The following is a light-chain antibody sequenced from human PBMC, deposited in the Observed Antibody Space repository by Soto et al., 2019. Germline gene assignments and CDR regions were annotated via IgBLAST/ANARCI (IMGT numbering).Light chain of an antibody. CDR1: QSISSY. CDR3: HQRYSTPWT. Sequence: DIQMTQSPSSLSASVGDRVTITCRASQSISSYLNWHQQKPGKAPKLLIYAASSLQSGVPSRFSGSESGTDFALTISSLQTKSFATYYCHQRYSTPWTIGQGTKVDIK. CDR2: AAS. V-gene: IGKV1-39*01. J-gene: IGKJ1*01.